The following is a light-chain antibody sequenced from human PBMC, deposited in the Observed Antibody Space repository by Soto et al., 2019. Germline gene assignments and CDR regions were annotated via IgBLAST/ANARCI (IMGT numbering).Light chain of an antibody. J-gene: IGLJ2*01. CDR2: EAT. Sequence: QSALTQPASVSGSPGQSITISCTGSSTNIGSSSLVSWYQQHPGKAPKLMIYEATKRPSGLSDRFSGSKSGNTASLTISGLQAEDDADYFCCSSAGTNNYVLFGGGTKLTVL. V-gene: IGLV2-23*01. CDR1: STNIGSSSL. CDR3: CSSAGTNNYVL.